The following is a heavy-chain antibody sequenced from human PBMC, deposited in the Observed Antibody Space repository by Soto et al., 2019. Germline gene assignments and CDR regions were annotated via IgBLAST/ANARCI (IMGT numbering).Heavy chain of an antibody. CDR3: ARVKDTAMVVFDY. Sequence: SETLCLTCAVSGGSISSGGDSWSWIRQPPGKGLEWIGYIYHSGSTYYNPSLKSRVTISVDRSKNQFSLKLSSVTAADTAVYYCARVKDTAMVVFDYWGQGTLVTVS. J-gene: IGHJ4*02. D-gene: IGHD5-18*01. CDR2: IYHSGST. CDR1: GGSISSGGDS. V-gene: IGHV4-30-2*01.